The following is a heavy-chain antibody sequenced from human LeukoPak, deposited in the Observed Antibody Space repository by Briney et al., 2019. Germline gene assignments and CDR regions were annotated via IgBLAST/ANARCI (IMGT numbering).Heavy chain of an antibody. CDR2: LSRSGDST. D-gene: IGHD6-13*01. CDR1: GFTFSTCA. Sequence: GGSLRLSCAASGFTFSTCAMGWVRQAPGKGLEWVSALSRSGDSTYYADSVRGRVTISRDNSKNTQYLQMNSLRADDTAVYYCAKIVKAAPWLFDYWGQGTLVTVS. V-gene: IGHV3-23*01. CDR3: AKIVKAAPWLFDY. J-gene: IGHJ4*02.